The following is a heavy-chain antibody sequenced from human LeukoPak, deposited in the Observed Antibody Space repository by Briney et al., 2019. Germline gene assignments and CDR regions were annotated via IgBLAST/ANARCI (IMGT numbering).Heavy chain of an antibody. CDR1: GGSISSGGYY. V-gene: IGHV4-31*03. CDR3: ARDRGYYDSSGYYSYDAFDI. D-gene: IGHD3-22*01. Sequence: SETLSLTCTVSGGSISSGGYYWSWIRQHPGKGLEWIGYTYYSGSTYYNPSLKSRVTISVDTSKNQFSLKLSSVTAADTAVYYCARDRGYYDSSGYYSYDAFDIWGQGTMVTVSS. J-gene: IGHJ3*02. CDR2: TYYSGST.